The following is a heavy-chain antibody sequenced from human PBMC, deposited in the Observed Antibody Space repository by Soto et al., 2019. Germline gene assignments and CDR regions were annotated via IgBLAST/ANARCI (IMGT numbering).Heavy chain of an antibody. CDR2: INAGNGNT. D-gene: IGHD1-26*01. Sequence: ASVKVSCKASGYTFTSYAMHWVRQAPGQRLEWMGWINAGNGNTKYSQKFQGRVTITRDTSASTAYMELSSLRSEDTAVYYCVRLHNGTPPYYFDYWGQGTLVTVSS. V-gene: IGHV1-3*01. J-gene: IGHJ4*02. CDR3: VRLHNGTPPYYFDY. CDR1: GYTFTSYA.